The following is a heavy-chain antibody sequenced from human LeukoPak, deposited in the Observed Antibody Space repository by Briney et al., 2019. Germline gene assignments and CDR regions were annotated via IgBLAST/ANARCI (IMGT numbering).Heavy chain of an antibody. J-gene: IGHJ6*04. CDR1: GFTFSSYE. V-gene: IGHV3-48*03. CDR3: AREDEGWFGELYYGMDV. Sequence: PGGSLRLSCAASGFTFSSYEMNWVRQAPGKGLGWVSYISSSGSTIYYADSVKGRFTISRDNAKNSLYLQMNSLRAEDTAVYYCAREDEGWFGELYYGMDVWGKGTTVTVSS. CDR2: ISSSGSTI. D-gene: IGHD3-10*01.